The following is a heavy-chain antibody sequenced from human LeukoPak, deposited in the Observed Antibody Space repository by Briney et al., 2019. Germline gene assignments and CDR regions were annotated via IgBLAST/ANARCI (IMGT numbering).Heavy chain of an antibody. CDR1: GYTFTTYG. V-gene: IGHV1-18*01. J-gene: IGHJ5*02. Sequence: AASVKVSCKASGYTFTTYGISWVRQAPGQGLEWMGWISAYNGNTQYARKLQGRVTLATDTSTSTAYMELRSLRSDDTAVYYCARDSTVTMVRGADEFDPWGQGTLVTVSS. CDR2: ISAYNGNT. CDR3: ARDSTVTMVRGADEFDP. D-gene: IGHD3-10*01.